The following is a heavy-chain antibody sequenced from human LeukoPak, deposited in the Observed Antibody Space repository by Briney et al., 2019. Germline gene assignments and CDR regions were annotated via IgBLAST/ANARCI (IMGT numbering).Heavy chain of an antibody. CDR3: ARTQKYYDLRSGMN. CDR2: ISSSGSAD. CDR1: GFTFSDYY. D-gene: IGHD3-3*01. V-gene: IGHV3-11*04. Sequence: PGGSLRLSCAATGFTFSDYYMSWLRQAPGKGLEWISYISSSGSADYYADSVQGRFTVSRDNAKSSLYLQMNSLRAEDTAVYYCARTQKYYDLRSGMNWGQGTLVTVSS. J-gene: IGHJ4*02.